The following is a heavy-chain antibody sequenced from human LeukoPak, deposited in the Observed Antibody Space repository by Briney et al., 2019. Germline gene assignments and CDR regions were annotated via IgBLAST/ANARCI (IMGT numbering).Heavy chain of an antibody. CDR3: ARLEYSSTWYGDYFYYYMDV. D-gene: IGHD6-13*01. J-gene: IGHJ6*03. V-gene: IGHV3-74*01. CDR2: IYTDGSST. CDR1: GFTFSTVW. Sequence: PGGSLRLSCAASGFTFSTVWMHWVRQAPGKGLVWVSRIYTDGSSTIYADSVKGRFTISRDNAKNTLYLQMNSLRDEDTAVYYCARLEYSSTWYGDYFYYYMDVWGKGTTVTVSS.